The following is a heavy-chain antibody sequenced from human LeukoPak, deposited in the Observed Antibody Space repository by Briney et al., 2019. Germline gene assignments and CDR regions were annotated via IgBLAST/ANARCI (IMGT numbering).Heavy chain of an antibody. CDR1: GYRFTSYG. CDR3: ARGGDGDILTGLVFDY. V-gene: IGHV1-18*01. Sequence: ASVKVSCKASGYRFTSYGISWVRQAPGQGLEWMGWISAYNGNTNYAQKLQGRVTMTTDTSTSTAYIELRSPRSDDTAVYYCARGGDGDILTGLVFDYWGEGTLVTVSS. D-gene: IGHD3-9*01. CDR2: ISAYNGNT. J-gene: IGHJ4*02.